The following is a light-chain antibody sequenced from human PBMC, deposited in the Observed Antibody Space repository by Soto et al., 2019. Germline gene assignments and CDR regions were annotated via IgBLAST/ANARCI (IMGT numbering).Light chain of an antibody. V-gene: IGKV3-20*01. CDR1: QSVSSNY. CDR2: GAS. CDR3: QQYGSSSTWT. Sequence: EIVLTQSPGTLSLSPGERATLSCRASQSVSSNYLAWYQQKPGQAPRLLIYGASSRATGIPDRSGGSGSGTDFTLTISRLEPEDFAVYYCQQYGSSSTWTFGQGTKVEIK. J-gene: IGKJ1*01.